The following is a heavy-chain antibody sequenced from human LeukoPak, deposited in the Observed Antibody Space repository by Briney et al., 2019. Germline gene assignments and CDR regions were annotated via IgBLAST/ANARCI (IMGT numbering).Heavy chain of an antibody. CDR2: INHSGST. CDR1: GGSFSGYY. D-gene: IGHD3-16*02. CDR3: ARGEYYDYVWGSYRLDY. Sequence: PSETLSLTCAVYGGSFSGYYWSWIRQPPGKGLEWIGEINHSGSTNYNPSPKSRVTISVDTSKNQFSLKLSSVTAADTAVYYCARGEYYDYVWGSYRLDYWGQGTLVTVSS. J-gene: IGHJ4*02. V-gene: IGHV4-34*01.